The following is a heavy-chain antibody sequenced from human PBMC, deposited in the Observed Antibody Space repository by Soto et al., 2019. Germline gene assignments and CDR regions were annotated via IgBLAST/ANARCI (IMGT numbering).Heavy chain of an antibody. CDR1: GGTFSSYA. D-gene: IGHD3-22*01. CDR3: ARPPDSSGYYYAFDI. V-gene: IGHV1-69*06. Sequence: SVKVSCKASGGTFSSYAISWVRQAPGQGLEWMGGIIPIFGTANYAQKFQGRVTITADRSTSTAYMELSSLRSEDTAVYYCARPPDSSGYYYAFDIWGQGTMVTVSS. CDR2: IIPIFGTA. J-gene: IGHJ3*02.